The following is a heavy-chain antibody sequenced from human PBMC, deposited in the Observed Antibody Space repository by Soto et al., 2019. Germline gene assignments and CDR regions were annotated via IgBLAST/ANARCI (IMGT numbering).Heavy chain of an antibody. CDR3: ARRSDIAVAGPSSGFDP. CDR1: GGTFSSYA. V-gene: IGHV1-69*01. D-gene: IGHD6-19*01. J-gene: IGHJ5*02. Sequence: QVQLVQSGAEVKKPGSSVKVSCKASGGTFSSYAISWVRQAPGHGLEWMGGIIPIFGTANYAQKFQGRVTITADESTSTAYMELSSLRSEDTAVYYCARRSDIAVAGPSSGFDPWGQGTLVTVSS. CDR2: IIPIFGTA.